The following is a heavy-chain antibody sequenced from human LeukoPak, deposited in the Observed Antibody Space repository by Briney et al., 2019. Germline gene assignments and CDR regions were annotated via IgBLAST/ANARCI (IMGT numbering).Heavy chain of an antibody. D-gene: IGHD3-16*02. CDR3: ARSFGGVISYFDY. Sequence: GGSLRLSCAASGFTFSSYSMTWVRQAPGKGLEWVSSISSSGSFIYYADSVKGRFTISRDNAKNSLYLQMSSLGADDTAIYYCARSFGGVISYFDYWGQGTLVTVSS. CDR1: GFTFSSYS. V-gene: IGHV3-21*01. CDR2: ISSSGSFI. J-gene: IGHJ4*02.